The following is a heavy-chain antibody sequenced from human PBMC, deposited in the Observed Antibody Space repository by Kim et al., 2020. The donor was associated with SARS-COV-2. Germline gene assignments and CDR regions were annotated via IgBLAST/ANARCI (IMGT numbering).Heavy chain of an antibody. Sequence: GGSLRLSCAASGFSVSTNYMGWVRQAPGKGLEWVSVIYSGGDTYYADSVKGRFIISRDNSKNTLFLQMNSLRVDDTAMYYCARALYYFDYWGQGTLVTVSS. J-gene: IGHJ4*02. CDR3: ARALYYFDY. V-gene: IGHV3-53*01. CDR2: IYSGGDT. CDR1: GFSVSTNY. D-gene: IGHD2-8*01.